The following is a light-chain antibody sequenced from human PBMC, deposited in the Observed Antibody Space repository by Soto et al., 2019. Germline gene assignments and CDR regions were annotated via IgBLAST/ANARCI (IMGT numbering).Light chain of an antibody. Sequence: EIVMTQSPATLSVSPGERATLSCRASQSVSSNLAWYQQKAGQAPRLLMYGASTRATGIPARFSGSGSGTEFTLTISSLQSEDFAVYYCQQYNNWSLTFGGGTKVEIK. CDR1: QSVSSN. V-gene: IGKV3-15*01. CDR2: GAS. J-gene: IGKJ4*01. CDR3: QQYNNWSLT.